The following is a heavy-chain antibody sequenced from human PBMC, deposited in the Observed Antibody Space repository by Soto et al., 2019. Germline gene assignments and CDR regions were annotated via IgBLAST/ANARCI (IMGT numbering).Heavy chain of an antibody. J-gene: IGHJ3*02. CDR2: IYPGDSDT. CDR1: GYRFTSYW. V-gene: IGHV5-51*01. Sequence: GESIQISYEGSGYRFTSYWIAWMRQMPRKGLERMGIIYPGDSDTRYSPSFKGQVTISADKSTNTAYLQWSSLKASDTAMYYCARPKSNYFTALDIWGRGTMVTVSS. CDR3: ARPKSNYFTALDI. D-gene: IGHD3-10*01.